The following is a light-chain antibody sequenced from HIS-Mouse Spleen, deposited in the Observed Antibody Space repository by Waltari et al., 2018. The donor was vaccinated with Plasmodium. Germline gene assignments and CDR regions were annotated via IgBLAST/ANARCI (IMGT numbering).Light chain of an antibody. Sequence: QSALTQPRSVSGSPGQSVTISCTGTSSDVGGYNYVSWYQQHPGKAPKLMIYDVSKRPSWFPVRCPGSKSGNTASLTISGLQAEDEADYYCCSYAGSYTYVFGTGTKVTVL. J-gene: IGLJ1*01. CDR2: DVS. CDR3: CSYAGSYTYV. V-gene: IGLV2-11*01. CDR1: SSDVGGYNY.